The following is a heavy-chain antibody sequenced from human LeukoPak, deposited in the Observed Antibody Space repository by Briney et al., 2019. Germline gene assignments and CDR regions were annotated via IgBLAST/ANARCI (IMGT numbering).Heavy chain of an antibody. D-gene: IGHD2-2*01. CDR3: ARDPDRWDIVVVPAATPFDY. Sequence: SGGSLRLSCAASGFTFSSYAMHWVHQAPGKGLEWVAVISYDGSNKYYADSVKGRFTISRDNSKNTLYLQMNSLRAEDTAVYYCARDPDRWDIVVVPAATPFDYWGQGTLVTVSS. CDR2: ISYDGSNK. V-gene: IGHV3-30*04. J-gene: IGHJ4*02. CDR1: GFTFSSYA.